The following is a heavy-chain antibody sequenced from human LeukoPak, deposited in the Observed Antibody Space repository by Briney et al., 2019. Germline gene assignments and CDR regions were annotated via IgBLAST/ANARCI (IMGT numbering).Heavy chain of an antibody. CDR3: ARLPDYFDY. V-gene: IGHV4-39*01. Sequence: PSETLSLTCTVSGGSISSSSYYWGWIRQPPGKGLEWIGSIYYSGGTYYNPSLKSRVTISVDTSKNQFSLKLSSVTAADTAVYYCARLPDYFDYWGQGTLVTVSS. CDR2: IYYSGGT. CDR1: GGSISSSSYY. J-gene: IGHJ4*02.